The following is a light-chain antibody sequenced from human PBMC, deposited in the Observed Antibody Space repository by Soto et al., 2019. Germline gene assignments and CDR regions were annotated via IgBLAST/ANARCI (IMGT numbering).Light chain of an antibody. CDR2: GAS. CDR1: QYISTY. Sequence: DIQMTQSPSSLSASVGDRVTITCRSSQYISTYLNWYQHKPGKAPKVLIFGASTLQRGVPSRFSGSGSGTEFTLTISSLQPEDFATYFCQQSYTTPPWTFGQGTKVEIK. CDR3: QQSYTTPPWT. J-gene: IGKJ1*01. V-gene: IGKV1-39*01.